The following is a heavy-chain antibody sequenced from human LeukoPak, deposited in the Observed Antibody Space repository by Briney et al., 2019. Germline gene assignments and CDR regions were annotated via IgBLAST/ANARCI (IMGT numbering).Heavy chain of an antibody. CDR3: TRQSVGGNYNFWRDHKWFDP. CDR2: IYYSGST. J-gene: IGHJ5*02. Sequence: PSETLSLTCTVSGGSISSYYWSWIRQPPGKGLEWIGYIYYSGSTNYNPSLKGRVTMSVDTSKNQFSLRLSSVTAADTAVYYCTRQSVGGNYNFWRDHKWFDPWGQGSLVIVSS. CDR1: GGSISSYY. D-gene: IGHD3-3*01. V-gene: IGHV4-59*08.